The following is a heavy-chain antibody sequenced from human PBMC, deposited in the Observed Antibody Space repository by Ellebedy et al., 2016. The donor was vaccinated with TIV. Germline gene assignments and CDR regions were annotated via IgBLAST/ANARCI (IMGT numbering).Heavy chain of an antibody. D-gene: IGHD5-24*01. J-gene: IGHJ4*02. Sequence: GESLKISCAASGFTFSSHDMHWVRQPTGKGLEWVSGITSAGDTYYLGSVKGRFIISRDRAKNSLYLQMNRLRAEDTAVYYCARATSGFDYWGQGALATVSS. CDR1: GFTFSSHD. V-gene: IGHV3-13*01. CDR2: ITSAGDT. CDR3: ARATSGFDY.